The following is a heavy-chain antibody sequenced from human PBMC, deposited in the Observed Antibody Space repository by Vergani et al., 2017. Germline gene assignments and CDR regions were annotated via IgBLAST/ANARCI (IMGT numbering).Heavy chain of an antibody. CDR3: ARETDTGSSVSYNYYAMDV. J-gene: IGHJ6*02. CDR1: GFTFSSYS. Sequence: EVQLVESGGGLVQPGGSLRLSCAASGFTFSSYSMNWVRQAPGKGLEWVSYMSSGDSIYYADSVKGRFTVSRDNTKNKLYLQMNSLRAEDTAVYYCARETDTGSSVSYNYYAMDVWGQGTTVSVSS. D-gene: IGHD3-9*01. V-gene: IGHV3-48*04. CDR2: MSSGDSI.